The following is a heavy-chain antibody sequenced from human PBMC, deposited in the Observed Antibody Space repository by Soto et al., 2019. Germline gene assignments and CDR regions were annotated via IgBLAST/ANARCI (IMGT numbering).Heavy chain of an antibody. Sequence: SYTLSLTCTVSGGSISSGGHYWSWIRQHPGKGLEWIGYIYYSGSTYYNPSLKSRVTISVDTSKNQFSLKLSSVTAADTAVYYCVPWLGYCSCGSCLQGFDPWGQGTLVTVSS. CDR2: IYYSGST. CDR1: GGSISSGGHY. V-gene: IGHV4-31*03. J-gene: IGHJ5*02. D-gene: IGHD2-15*01. CDR3: VPWLGYCSCGSCLQGFDP.